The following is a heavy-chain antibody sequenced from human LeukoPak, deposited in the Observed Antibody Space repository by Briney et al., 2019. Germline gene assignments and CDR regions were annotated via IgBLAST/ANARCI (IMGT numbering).Heavy chain of an antibody. V-gene: IGHV4-39*07. CDR3: AMTFWRGYSGYVAY. CDR2: IYYSGST. J-gene: IGHJ4*02. Sequence: PSETLSLTCTVSGGSISSSSYYWGWIRQPPGKGLEWIGSIYYSGSTYYNPSLKSRVTISVDTSKNQFSLKLSSVTAADTAVYYCAMTFWRGYSGYVAYWGQGTLVTVSS. D-gene: IGHD5-12*01. CDR1: GGSISSSSYY.